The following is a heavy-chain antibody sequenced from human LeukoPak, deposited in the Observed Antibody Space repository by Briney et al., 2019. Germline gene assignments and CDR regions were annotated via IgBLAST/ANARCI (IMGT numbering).Heavy chain of an antibody. D-gene: IGHD3-10*01. CDR2: IYYSGTT. CDR3: ESGTPLLWSSF. Sequence: PSETLSLTCTVSGGSISNSDYYWGWIRQPPGKGLEWIGSIYYSGTTYYNPSLKSRVTISVDTSRNQFSLNLSSVTAADTAVYYCESGTPLLWSSFWGQGTLVTVSS. CDR1: GGSISNSDYY. V-gene: IGHV4-39*07. J-gene: IGHJ4*02.